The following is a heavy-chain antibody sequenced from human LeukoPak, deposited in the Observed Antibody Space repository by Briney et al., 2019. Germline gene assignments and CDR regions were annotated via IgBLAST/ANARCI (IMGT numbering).Heavy chain of an antibody. CDR2: INTNTGNP. V-gene: IGHV7-4-1*02. J-gene: IGHJ4*02. CDR3: ARGNPYYLDY. CDR1: VYTFTNYA. Sequence: ASVKVSCKASVYTFTNYAMDWVRQAPGQGREGMGWINTNTGNPTYAQGFTGRFVFSLDTSVSTAYLQISSLKAEDTAIYYCARGNPYYLDYWGQGTLVTVSS.